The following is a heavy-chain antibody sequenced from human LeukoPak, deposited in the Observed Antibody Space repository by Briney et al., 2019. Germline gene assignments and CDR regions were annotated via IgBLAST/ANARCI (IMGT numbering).Heavy chain of an antibody. Sequence: SVKLSCTASGGTFSSYAISWVRQAPGQGLEWMGGIIPIFGTANYAQKFQGRVTITADESTSTAYMELSSLRSEDTAVYYCAVWFGELSPFDYWGQGTLVTVSS. CDR2: IIPIFGTA. CDR3: AVWFGELSPFDY. J-gene: IGHJ4*02. CDR1: GGTFSSYA. D-gene: IGHD3-10*01. V-gene: IGHV1-69*01.